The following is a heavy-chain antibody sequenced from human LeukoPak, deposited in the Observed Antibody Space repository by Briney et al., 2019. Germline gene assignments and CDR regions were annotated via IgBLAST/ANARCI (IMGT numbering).Heavy chain of an antibody. Sequence: ASVKVSCKALGYTFTTYYMHWVRQVPGQGLEWMGVLNPSGGSASYAQNFQGRVTMTRDTSTSTVYMELSSLRSEDTAVYYCARGDIDYWGQGTLVTVSS. CDR3: ARGDIDY. V-gene: IGHV1-46*01. CDR2: LNPSGGSA. CDR1: GYTFTTYY. J-gene: IGHJ4*02. D-gene: IGHD2-15*01.